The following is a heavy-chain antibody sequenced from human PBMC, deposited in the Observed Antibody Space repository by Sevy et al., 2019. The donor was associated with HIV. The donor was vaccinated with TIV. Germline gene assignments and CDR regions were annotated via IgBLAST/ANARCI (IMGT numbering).Heavy chain of an antibody. D-gene: IGHD3-3*01. Sequence: GGSLRLSCAASGFTFSSYAMSWARQAPGKGLEWVSAISGSGGSTYYADSVKGRFTISRDNSKNTLYLQMNSLRAEDTAVYYCAKDGPYYDFWSGYPPINWFDPWGQGTLVTVSS. CDR2: ISGSGGST. V-gene: IGHV3-23*01. CDR1: GFTFSSYA. J-gene: IGHJ5*02. CDR3: AKDGPYYDFWSGYPPINWFDP.